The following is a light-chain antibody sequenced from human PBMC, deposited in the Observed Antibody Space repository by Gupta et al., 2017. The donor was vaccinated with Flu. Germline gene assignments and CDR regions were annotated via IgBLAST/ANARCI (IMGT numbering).Light chain of an antibody. CDR2: EDN. J-gene: IGLJ3*02. CDR3: QSYDSDNRWV. V-gene: IGLV6-57*03. Sequence: NFMLTQPRSVSESPGKTVTISCTRSSGRIASSFVQWYQQRPVSAPITVIFEDNQRPSGVPARFSGSIDISSNSASLIISGVQTDDEADYYCQSYDSDNRWVFGGGPRLTVL. CDR1: SGRIASSF.